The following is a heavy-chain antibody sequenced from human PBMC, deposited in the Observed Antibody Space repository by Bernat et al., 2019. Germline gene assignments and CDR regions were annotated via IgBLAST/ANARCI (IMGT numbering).Heavy chain of an antibody. CDR1: GFTVSSNY. CDR3: ARDPITYCCSTSCYGYYGMDV. V-gene: IGHV3-66*01. Sequence: VQLVESGGGLVQPGGSLRLSCAASGFTVSSNYMSWVRQAPGKGLEWVSVIYSGGSTYYADSVKGRFTISRDNSKNTLYLQMNSLRAEDTAVYYCARDPITYCCSTSCYGYYGMDVWGQGTTVTVYS. D-gene: IGHD2-2*01. J-gene: IGHJ6*02. CDR2: IYSGGST.